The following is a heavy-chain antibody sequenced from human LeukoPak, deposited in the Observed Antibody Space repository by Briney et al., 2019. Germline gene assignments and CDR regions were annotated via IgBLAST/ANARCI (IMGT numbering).Heavy chain of an antibody. CDR3: ARGLRRGDY. D-gene: IGHD4-17*01. Sequence: GGSLRLSCAASGFTFTIYTMNWVRQAPGRGLEWVSSISNTGNNIYYADSVKGRFTISRDNAKVSLYLEMNSLRAEDTAVYYCARGLRRGDYWGQGTLVTVSS. CDR1: GFTFTIYT. CDR2: ISNTGNNI. V-gene: IGHV3-21*01. J-gene: IGHJ4*02.